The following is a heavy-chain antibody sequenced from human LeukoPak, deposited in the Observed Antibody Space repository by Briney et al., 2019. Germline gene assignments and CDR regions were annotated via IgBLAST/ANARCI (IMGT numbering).Heavy chain of an antibody. Sequence: PGRSLRLSCAASGFTFSSYAMHWVRQAPGKGLEWVAVISYDGSNKYYADSVKGRFTISRDNAKNSLSLQMNSLKVEDTAVYYCARGWLAAHPGELDYWGQGTLVTVSS. J-gene: IGHJ4*02. D-gene: IGHD6-6*01. CDR2: ISYDGSNK. CDR1: GFTFSSYA. CDR3: ARGWLAAHPGELDY. V-gene: IGHV3-30-3*01.